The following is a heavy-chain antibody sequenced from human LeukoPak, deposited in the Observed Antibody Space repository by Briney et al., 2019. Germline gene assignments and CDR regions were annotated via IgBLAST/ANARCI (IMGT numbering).Heavy chain of an antibody. CDR3: GRGGNWFAP. D-gene: IGHD3-10*01. Sequence: GGSLRLSCVASGFTFSVYWMSWVRQAPGKGLEWVANIKEDGSEKYYVDSVKGRFTISRDNAKNSLYLQMSSLRAEDTAVYYCGRGGNWFAPWGQGTLVTVSS. CDR1: GFTFSVYW. J-gene: IGHJ5*02. V-gene: IGHV3-7*01. CDR2: IKEDGSEK.